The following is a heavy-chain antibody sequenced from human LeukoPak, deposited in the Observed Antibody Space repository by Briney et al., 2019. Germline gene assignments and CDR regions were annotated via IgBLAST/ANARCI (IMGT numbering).Heavy chain of an antibody. CDR3: ARVVGDTGYYFDY. V-gene: IGHV3-74*01. D-gene: IGHD2-21*01. J-gene: IGHJ4*02. CDR1: GFTFSDYW. Sequence: GSLRLSRAASGFTFSDYWMHWVRQAPGKGLVWVSRIISDGSFTEYADSVKGRFTISRDNVENTLYLQMNSLRAEDTAVYYCARVVGDTGYYFDYWGQGSLVTVSS. CDR2: IISDGSFT.